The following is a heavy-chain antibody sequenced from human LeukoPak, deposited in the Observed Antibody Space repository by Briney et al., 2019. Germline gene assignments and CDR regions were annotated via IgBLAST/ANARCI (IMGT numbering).Heavy chain of an antibody. V-gene: IGHV3-15*01. CDR1: GFTFSNAW. J-gene: IGHJ4*02. D-gene: IGHD3-22*01. CDR2: IKSKTDGGTT. CDR3: TTDTSTYYYDSSSYY. Sequence: RGSLRLSCAASGFTFSNAWMSWVRQAPGKGLGWVGRIKSKTDGGTTDYAAPVKGRFTISRDDSKNTLYLQMNSLKTEDTAVYYCTTDTSTYYYDSSSYYWGQGTLVTVSS.